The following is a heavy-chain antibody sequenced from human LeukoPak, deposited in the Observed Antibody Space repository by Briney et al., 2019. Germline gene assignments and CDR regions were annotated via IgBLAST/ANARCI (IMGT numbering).Heavy chain of an antibody. CDR3: ARGYCSSTSYYYYYYGMDV. J-gene: IGHJ6*02. V-gene: IGHV3-7*01. CDR1: GFTFSSYW. Sequence: GGSLRLSCAASGFTFSSYWMSWVRQAPGKGLEWVANIKQDGSEKYYVDSVKGRFTISRDSAKNSLYLQMNSLRAEDTAVYYCARGYCSSTSYYYYYYGMDVWGQGTTVTVSS. CDR2: IKQDGSEK. D-gene: IGHD2-2*01.